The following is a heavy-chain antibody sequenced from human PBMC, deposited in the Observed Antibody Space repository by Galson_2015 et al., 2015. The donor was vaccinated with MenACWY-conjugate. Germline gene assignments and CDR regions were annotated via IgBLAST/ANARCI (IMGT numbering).Heavy chain of an antibody. J-gene: IGHJ5*02. Sequence: SVKVSCKASGYTFTSYGISWVRQAPGQGLEWMGWISAYNGNTKYAQKFQGRVTLTTDASTSTAYMELRSLRSDDTAVYYCARDRSRSNGYAWFDPWGQGTLVIVSS. V-gene: IGHV1-18*01. CDR2: ISAYNGNT. D-gene: IGHD2-2*01. CDR3: ARDRSRSNGYAWFDP. CDR1: GYTFTSYG.